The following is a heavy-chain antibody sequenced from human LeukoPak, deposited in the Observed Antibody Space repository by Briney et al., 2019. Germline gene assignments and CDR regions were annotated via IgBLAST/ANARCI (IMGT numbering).Heavy chain of an antibody. J-gene: IGHJ4*02. D-gene: IGHD3-22*01. V-gene: IGHV3-30*18. CDR3: AKDLETYYYDSSGPSADY. CDR1: GFTFSSYG. CDR2: ISYDGSNN. Sequence: GGSLRLSCAASGFTFSSYGMHGVRQAPGKGLEWVALISYDGSNNYYADSVKGRFTISRDNSKNTLYLQMNSLRAEDTAVYYCAKDLETYYYDSSGPSADYWGQGTLVTVSS.